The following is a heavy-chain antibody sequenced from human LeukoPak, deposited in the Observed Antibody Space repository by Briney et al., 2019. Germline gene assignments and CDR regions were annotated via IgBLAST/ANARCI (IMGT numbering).Heavy chain of an antibody. J-gene: IGHJ4*02. D-gene: IGHD3-22*01. CDR1: GYIFTSYP. CDR2: INTGNGNT. Sequence: ASVKVSCKASGYIFTSYPIHWVRQAPGQRLEWMGWINTGNGNTKYSQKFEGRVTVTRDTSATAAYMELSSLRSEDTAVYYCARASPNYYDSSGYSPFDYWGQGTLVTVSS. CDR3: ARASPNYYDSSGYSPFDY. V-gene: IGHV1-3*04.